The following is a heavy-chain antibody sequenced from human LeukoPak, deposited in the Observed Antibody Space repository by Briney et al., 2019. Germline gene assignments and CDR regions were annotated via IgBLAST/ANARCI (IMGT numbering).Heavy chain of an antibody. CDR2: IYYSGTT. V-gene: IGHV4-39*01. CDR3: ARHSSAARPNFDY. J-gene: IGHJ4*02. Sequence: PSETLSLTCTVSGGSISGNNYYWGWIRQPPGKGLEWIGSIYYSGTTYYNPSLKSRVTISVDTSKNQFSLEVTSMTAADTAVYYCARHSSAARPNFDYWGQGTLVTVSS. CDR1: GGSISGNNYY. D-gene: IGHD6-6*01.